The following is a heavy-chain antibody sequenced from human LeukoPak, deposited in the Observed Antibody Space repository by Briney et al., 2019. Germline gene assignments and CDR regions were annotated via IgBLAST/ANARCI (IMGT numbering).Heavy chain of an antibody. J-gene: IGHJ4*02. CDR1: GFTVISNL. V-gene: IGHV3-53*01. CDR2: IYSGGAT. D-gene: IGHD3-16*02. CDR3: ARGAYRISWPGIDY. Sequence: PGGSLTLSCAASGFTVISNLMPWVRQSPGRGLEWLSSIYSGGATYYADSVKGRFTISSDHSNNSVSIQMTNLRVEDTAIYYCARGAYRISWPGIDYWGQGTLVTVSS.